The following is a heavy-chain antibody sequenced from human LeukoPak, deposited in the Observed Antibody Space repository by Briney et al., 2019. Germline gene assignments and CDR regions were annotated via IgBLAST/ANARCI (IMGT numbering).Heavy chain of an antibody. V-gene: IGHV4-4*07. CDR3: ARDPPWGYEVFNY. Sequence: PSETLSLTCTVSGDSISSYYWNWIRQPAGKGLEWIGRIYTSGTTNYNPSLKSRVTMSVDTSKNQFSLNLSSVTAADTAVYYCARDPPWGYEVFNYLGQGTLVTVSS. CDR1: GDSISSYY. CDR2: IYTSGTT. J-gene: IGHJ4*02. D-gene: IGHD3-16*01.